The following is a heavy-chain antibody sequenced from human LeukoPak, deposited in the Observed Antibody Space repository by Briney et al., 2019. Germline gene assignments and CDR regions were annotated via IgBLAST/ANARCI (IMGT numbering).Heavy chain of an antibody. D-gene: IGHD6-19*01. CDR3: AREGDSRGSLGDY. CDR1: GSTFGNYY. CDR2: IKHDGNWK. Sequence: PGGSLRLFCAASGSTFGNYYMSWVRQAPGKGLEWVANIKHDGNWKFYADSVKGRFTVSRDNAEKSVYLHMSSLRAEDTAMYYCAREGDSRGSLGDYWGQGILVTVSS. V-gene: IGHV3-7*03. J-gene: IGHJ4*02.